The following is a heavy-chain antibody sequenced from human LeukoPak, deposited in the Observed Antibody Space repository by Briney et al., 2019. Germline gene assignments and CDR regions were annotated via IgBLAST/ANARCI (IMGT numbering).Heavy chain of an antibody. J-gene: IGHJ4*02. V-gene: IGHV1-69*05. D-gene: IGHD4-17*01. CDR3: AREGGDYGGNDY. Sequence: ASVKVSCKASGGTFSSYAISWVRQAPGQGLEWMGGIIPIFGTANYAQKFQGRVTMTRDMSTSTVYMELSSLRSEDTAVYYCAREGGDYGGNDYWGQGTLVTVSS. CDR2: IIPIFGTA. CDR1: GGTFSSYA.